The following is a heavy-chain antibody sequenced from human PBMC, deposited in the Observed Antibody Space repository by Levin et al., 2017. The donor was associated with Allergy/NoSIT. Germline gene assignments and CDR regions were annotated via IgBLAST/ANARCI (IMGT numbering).Heavy chain of an antibody. CDR2: INHSGST. CDR3: ASAYDYVWGSYRGTFGY. CDR1: GGSFSGYY. Sequence: SETLSLTCAVYGGSFSGYYWSWIRQPPGKGLEWIGEINHSGSTNYNPSLKSRVTISVDTSKNQFSLKLSSVTAADTAVYYCASAYDYVWGSYRGTFGYWGQGTLVTVSS. J-gene: IGHJ4*02. V-gene: IGHV4-34*01. D-gene: IGHD3-16*02.